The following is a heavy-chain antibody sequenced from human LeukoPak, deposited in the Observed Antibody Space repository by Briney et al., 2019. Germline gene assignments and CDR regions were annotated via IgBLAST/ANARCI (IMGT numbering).Heavy chain of an antibody. D-gene: IGHD2-15*01. Sequence: GGSLRLSCAASGFTFSSYAMSWVRQAPGKGLEWVSAISGSGGSTYYADSVKGRFTISRDNSKNTLYLQMNSLRAEDTAVYYCAKVRFRYCSGGSCFPYFDYWGQGTLVTVSS. J-gene: IGHJ4*02. CDR2: ISGSGGST. CDR1: GFTFSSYA. CDR3: AKVRFRYCSGGSCFPYFDY. V-gene: IGHV3-23*01.